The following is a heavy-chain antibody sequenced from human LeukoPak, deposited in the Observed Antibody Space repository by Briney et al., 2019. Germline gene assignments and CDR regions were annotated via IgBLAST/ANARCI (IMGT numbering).Heavy chain of an antibody. J-gene: IGHJ5*02. CDR3: AGSVSPFNWFDP. CDR2: INHSGST. Sequence: SETLSLTCAVYGGSFSGYYWSWIRRPPGKGLEWIGEINHSGSTNYNPSLKSRVTISVDTSKNQFSLKLSSVTAADTAVYYCAGSVSPFNWFDPWGQGTLVTVSS. V-gene: IGHV4-34*01. CDR1: GGSFSGYY.